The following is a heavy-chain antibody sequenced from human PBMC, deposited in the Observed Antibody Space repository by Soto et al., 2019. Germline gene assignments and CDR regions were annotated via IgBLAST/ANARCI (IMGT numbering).Heavy chain of an antibody. D-gene: IGHD1-1*01. CDR1: GFTFNSYW. CDR2: INSDGSTR. J-gene: IGHJ2*01. V-gene: IGHV3-74*01. Sequence: EVQLVESGGGLVQPGESLRLSCAASGFTFNSYWMHWVRQAPGKGLVWVSRINSDGSTRSYADSVKGRFTISRDNAKNTLYLQMNNLSAEDTAVYYCARVGTGNWYFDLWGRGTLVTVSS. CDR3: ARVGTGNWYFDL.